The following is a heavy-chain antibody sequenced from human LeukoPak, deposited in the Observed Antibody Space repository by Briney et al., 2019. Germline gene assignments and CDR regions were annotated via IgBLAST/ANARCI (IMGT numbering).Heavy chain of an antibody. CDR3: ARFQGDDYGDYGYYYYGMDV. CDR1: GFTFRNYD. V-gene: IGHV3-7*01. J-gene: IGHJ6*02. Sequence: GGSLRLSCAASGFTFRNYDMSWVRQAPGKGLEWVASIKKDGSEKYYVDSVEGRFTISRDNVKNSLYLQMNSLRAEDTAVYYCARFQGDDYGDYGYYYYGMDVWGQGTTVTVSS. CDR2: IKKDGSEK. D-gene: IGHD4-17*01.